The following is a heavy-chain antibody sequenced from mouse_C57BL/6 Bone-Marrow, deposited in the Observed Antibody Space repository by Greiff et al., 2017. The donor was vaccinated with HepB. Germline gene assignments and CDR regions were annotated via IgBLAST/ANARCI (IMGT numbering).Heavy chain of an antibody. J-gene: IGHJ3*01. D-gene: IGHD3-3*01. V-gene: IGHV1-81*01. CDR3: ARRAGTGFAY. CDR2: IYPRSGNT. Sequence: QVQLQQSGAELARPGASVKLSCKASGYTFTSYGISWVKQRTGQGLEWIGEIYPRSGNTYYNEKFKGKATLNADQSSSTAYMELRSLTSEDSAVYFCARRAGTGFAYWGQGTLVTVSA. CDR1: GYTFTSYG.